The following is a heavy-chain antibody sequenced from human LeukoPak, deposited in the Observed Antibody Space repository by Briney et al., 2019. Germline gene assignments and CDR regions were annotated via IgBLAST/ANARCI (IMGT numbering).Heavy chain of an antibody. Sequence: ASVKVSCKASGGTFSSYAISWVRQAPGQGLEWMGGIIPIFGTANYAQKFQGRVTITADGSTSTAYMELSSLRSEDTAVYYCGRAAAGTGYYYYGMDVWGQGTTVTVSS. V-gene: IGHV1-69*13. CDR1: GGTFSSYA. D-gene: IGHD6-13*01. CDR2: IIPIFGTA. CDR3: GRAAAGTGYYYYGMDV. J-gene: IGHJ6*02.